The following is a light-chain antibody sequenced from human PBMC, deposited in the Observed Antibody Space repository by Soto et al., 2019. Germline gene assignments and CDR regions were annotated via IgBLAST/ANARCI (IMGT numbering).Light chain of an antibody. CDR1: QSVSRY. J-gene: IGKJ1*01. Sequence: EIVLTQSPATLSLSPGERATLSCRASQSVSRYLAWYQQKPGQAPRLLIYDASNRATGIPARFSGSGSGTDFTLNISSLEPEDFAVYYCQQYDSSPRTFDQGTKVDIK. CDR2: DAS. V-gene: IGKV3-11*01. CDR3: QQYDSSPRT.